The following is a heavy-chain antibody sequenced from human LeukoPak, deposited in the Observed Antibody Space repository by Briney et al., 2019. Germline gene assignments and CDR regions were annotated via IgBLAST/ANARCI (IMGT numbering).Heavy chain of an antibody. D-gene: IGHD3-3*01. CDR3: ARGAYDFWSGYYPFDY. V-gene: IGHV1-18*01. J-gene: IGHJ4*02. CDR2: ISAYNGNT. CDR1: GYTFTSYG. Sequence: GASVKVSCKASGYTFTSYGISWVRRAPGQGLEWMGWISAYNGNTNYAQKLQGRVTMTTDTSTSTAYMELRSLRSDDTAVYYCARGAYDFWSGYYPFDYWGQGTLVTVSS.